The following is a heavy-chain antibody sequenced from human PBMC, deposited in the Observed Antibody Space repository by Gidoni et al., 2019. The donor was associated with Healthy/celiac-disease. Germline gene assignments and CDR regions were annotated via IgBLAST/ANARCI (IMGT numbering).Heavy chain of an antibody. V-gene: IGHV1-58*01. Sequence: QMQLVQSGPEVKKPGTSVKVSCKASGFTFTSSAVQWVRQARGQRLEWIGWIVVGSGNTNYAQKFQERVTITRDMSTSTAYMELSSLRSEDTAVYYCAADRGYDFWSGYGSYYYYGMDVWGQGTTVTVSS. CDR3: AADRGYDFWSGYGSYYYYGMDV. D-gene: IGHD3-3*01. J-gene: IGHJ6*02. CDR2: IVVGSGNT. CDR1: GFTFTSSA.